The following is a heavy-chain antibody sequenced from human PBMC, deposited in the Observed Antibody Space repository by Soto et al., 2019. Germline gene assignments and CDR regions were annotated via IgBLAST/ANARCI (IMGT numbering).Heavy chain of an antibody. CDR2: INPSGGST. D-gene: IGHD1-26*01. CDR3: ARDRGSYALDY. Sequence: ASVKVSCKASGYTFTSYYMHWVRQAPGQGLEWMGIINPSGGSTSYAQKFQGRITMTRDTSTSTVYMELSSLRSEDTAVYYCARDRGSYALDYWGQGTLVTVSS. CDR1: GYTFTSYY. J-gene: IGHJ4*02. V-gene: IGHV1-46*01.